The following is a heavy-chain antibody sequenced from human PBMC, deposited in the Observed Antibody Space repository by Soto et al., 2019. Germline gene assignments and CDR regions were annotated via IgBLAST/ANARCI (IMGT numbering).Heavy chain of an antibody. CDR2: ISYDGSNK. CDR3: AKDHDYYYYGMDV. CDR1: GFTFSSYG. Sequence: QVQLVESGGGVVQPGRSLRLSCAASGFTFSSYGMHWVRQAPGKGLEWVAVISYDGSNKYYADSVKGRFTISRDNSKNTLYLQMNSLRAEDTAVYYCAKDHDYYYYGMDVWGQGTTVTVSS. V-gene: IGHV3-30*18. J-gene: IGHJ6*02.